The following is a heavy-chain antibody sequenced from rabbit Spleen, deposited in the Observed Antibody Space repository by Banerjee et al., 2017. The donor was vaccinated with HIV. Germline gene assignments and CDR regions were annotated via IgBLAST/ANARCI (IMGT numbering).Heavy chain of an antibody. V-gene: IGHV1S40*01. CDR1: GFTLSSYW. CDR2: IHAGSSGST. J-gene: IGHJ4*01. Sequence: QSLEESGGGLVKPGASLTLTCTASGFTLSSYWMSWVRQAPGKGLEWIGTIHAGSSGSTYYASWAKGRFTISKTSSTTVTLQMTSLTAADTATYFCARGGNRVNLWGPAPSSPS. CDR3: ARGGNRVNL. D-gene: IGHD3-1*01.